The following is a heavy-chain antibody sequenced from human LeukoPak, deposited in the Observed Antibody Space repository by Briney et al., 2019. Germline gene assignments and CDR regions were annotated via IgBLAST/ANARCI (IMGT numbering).Heavy chain of an antibody. CDR2: ISSSSTYI. J-gene: IGHJ4*02. V-gene: IGHV3-21*01. CDR1: GFTFSSYS. CDR3: ARDELLDY. D-gene: IGHD1-7*01. Sequence: PGGSLRLSCAASGFTFSSYSMIWLRHAPGKGLEWVSSISSSSTYIYYADSVKGRFTISRDNAKNSLYLQMNSLRAEDTAVYYCARDELLDYWGQGALVTVSS.